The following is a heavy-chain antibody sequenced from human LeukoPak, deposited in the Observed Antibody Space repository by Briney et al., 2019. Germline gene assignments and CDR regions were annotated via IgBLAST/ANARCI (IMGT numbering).Heavy chain of an antibody. V-gene: IGHV3-7*03. CDR1: GFTFSRYW. CDR3: ARGKDWYDY. CDR2: IKQDGGEK. J-gene: IGHJ4*02. Sequence: GGSLRLSCAASGFTFSRYWMSWVRQAPGKGLEWVASIKQDGGEKYYVDSVKGRFTISRDNAKNSLYLQMNSLRAEDTAVYYCARGKDWYDYWGQGTLVTVSS. D-gene: IGHD3-9*01.